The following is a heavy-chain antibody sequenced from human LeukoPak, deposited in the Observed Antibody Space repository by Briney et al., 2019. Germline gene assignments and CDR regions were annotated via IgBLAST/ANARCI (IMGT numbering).Heavy chain of an antibody. CDR1: GGSISSGGYY. Sequence: PSETLSLTCTVSGGSISSGGYYWSWIRQPPGKGLEWIGYIYHSGSTYYNPSLKSRVTISVDRSKNQFSLKLSSVTAADTAVYYCARLIQPEGRFDPWGQGTLVTVSS. CDR2: IYHSGST. CDR3: ARLIQPEGRFDP. J-gene: IGHJ5*02. V-gene: IGHV4-30-2*01. D-gene: IGHD5-18*01.